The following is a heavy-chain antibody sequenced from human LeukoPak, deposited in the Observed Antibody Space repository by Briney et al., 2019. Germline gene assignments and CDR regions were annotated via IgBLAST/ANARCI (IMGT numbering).Heavy chain of an antibody. J-gene: IGHJ4*02. CDR3: ARDWAAADY. Sequence: GGSLRLSCAASGFTFSSYAMSWVRQAPGKGLEWVSAISGSGGSTYYADSVKGRFTISRDNSKNTLYLQMGSLRAEDMAVYYCARDWAAADYWGQGTLVTVSS. V-gene: IGHV3-23*01. CDR2: ISGSGGST. D-gene: IGHD3-16*01. CDR1: GFTFSSYA.